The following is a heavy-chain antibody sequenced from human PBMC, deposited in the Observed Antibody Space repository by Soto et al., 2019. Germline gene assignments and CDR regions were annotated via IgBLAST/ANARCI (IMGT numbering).Heavy chain of an antibody. J-gene: IGHJ4*02. Sequence: PGGSLRLSCASSGFNFRSYGMHWVRQAPGKGLEWVAVIGYDGNNKYYADSVKGRFTISRDNSKNTLFLQMDSLRAEDTAVYYCARSAGKGGLAAPIDSWGQGTLVTV. CDR1: GFNFRSYG. CDR2: IGYDGNNK. V-gene: IGHV3-33*01. CDR3: ARSAGKGGLAAPIDS. D-gene: IGHD6-13*01.